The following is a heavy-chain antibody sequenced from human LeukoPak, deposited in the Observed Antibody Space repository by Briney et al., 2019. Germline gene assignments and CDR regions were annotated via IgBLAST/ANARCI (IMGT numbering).Heavy chain of an antibody. V-gene: IGHV5-51*01. CDR3: ARQTSGSYPY. CDR1: GYNFNSYW. Sequence: GESLKISCQASGYNFNSYWIGWVRQMPGKGLEWMGIIYPGDSDTRYSPSFQGQVTISADRSINTAYLQWASPKASDTGIYYCARQTSGSYPYWGPGTLVNVSS. CDR2: IYPGDSDT. D-gene: IGHD1-26*01. J-gene: IGHJ4*02.